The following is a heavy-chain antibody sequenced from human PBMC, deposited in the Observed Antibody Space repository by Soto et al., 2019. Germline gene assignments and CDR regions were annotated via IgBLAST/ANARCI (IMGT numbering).Heavy chain of an antibody. Sequence: QVQLVQSGAEVKKPGASVKVSCEASGYTFTDFGFSWVRQAPGQGLQWMGWISAKNGDSNYAQNVQGRVTMTTDTSTRTAYMEVRSLESDDTAVYFCARSGAELTTVFDNWGQGTQVTVSS. CDR1: GYTFTDFG. V-gene: IGHV1-18*01. CDR3: ARSGAELTTVFDN. J-gene: IGHJ4*02. D-gene: IGHD4-4*01. CDR2: ISAKNGDS.